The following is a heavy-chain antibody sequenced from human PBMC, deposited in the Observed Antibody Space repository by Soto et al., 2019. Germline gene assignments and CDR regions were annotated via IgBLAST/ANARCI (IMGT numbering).Heavy chain of an antibody. Sequence: GGSLRISCAPSGFTSSIYAMSWVRQAPGKGLEWVSAINARGTDTYHADSVKGRFTISRDNSKKTLYLQMNSLRAEDTAVYYCAKRSADGSPYYYDNWGLGDQLTVSS. CDR3: AKRSADGSPYYYDN. V-gene: IGHV3-23*01. J-gene: IGHJ4*02. CDR2: INARGTDT. CDR1: GFTSSIYA. D-gene: IGHD6-25*01.